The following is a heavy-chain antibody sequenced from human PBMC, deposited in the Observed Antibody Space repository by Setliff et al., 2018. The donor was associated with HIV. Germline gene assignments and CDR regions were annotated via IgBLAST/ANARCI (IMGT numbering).Heavy chain of an antibody. CDR2: IYYSGST. CDR3: ARRRSPPSGFYSKYYMDV. Sequence: SETLSLTCSVSGGSISSGSYYWSWIRQHPGKGLEWIGFIYYSGSTYYNPSLKSRVSISVDTSKNQFSLKLTSVTAADTAVYYCARRRSPPSGFYSKYYMDVWGRGTTVTVSS. J-gene: IGHJ6*03. D-gene: IGHD3-22*01. V-gene: IGHV4-31*03. CDR1: GGSISSGSYY.